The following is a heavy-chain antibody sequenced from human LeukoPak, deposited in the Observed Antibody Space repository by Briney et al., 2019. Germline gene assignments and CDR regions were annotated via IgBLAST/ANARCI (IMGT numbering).Heavy chain of an antibody. Sequence: PGGSLRLSCAASGFTFSSYWMHWVRQAPGKGLVWVSRINSDGSSTSYADSVKGRFTISRDNAKNTLYLQMNSLRAEDTAVYYCAKSSGYGDYGYYYYYMDVWGKGTTVTISS. CDR3: AKSSGYGDYGYYYYYMDV. D-gene: IGHD4-17*01. V-gene: IGHV3-74*01. J-gene: IGHJ6*03. CDR1: GFTFSSYW. CDR2: INSDGSST.